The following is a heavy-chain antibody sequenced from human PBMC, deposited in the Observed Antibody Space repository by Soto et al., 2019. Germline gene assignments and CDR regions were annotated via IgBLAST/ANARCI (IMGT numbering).Heavy chain of an antibody. CDR2: IYHSGET. Sequence: QVQLQESGSGLVKPSQTLVLTCTVSGDSISRDGSSWSWLRQPPGKGLEWIGYIYHSGETYYNPSLKSRVTTSVDTSKNQFSLSLASVTAADTAVYYCAREMSYYFDSWGHGTLVTVSS. J-gene: IGHJ4*01. CDR3: AREMSYYFDS. CDR1: GDSISRDGSS. V-gene: IGHV4-30-2*01.